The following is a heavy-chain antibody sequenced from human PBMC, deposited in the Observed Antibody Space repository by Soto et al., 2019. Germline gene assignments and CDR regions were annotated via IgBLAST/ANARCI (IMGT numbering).Heavy chain of an antibody. CDR3: ARGYTYYYDSSGYYFDY. CDR2: IIPIFGTA. Sequence: QVQLVQSGAEVKKPGSSVKVSCKASGGTFSSYAISWVRQAPGQGLEWMGGIIPIFGTANYAQKFQGRVTITGDESTSTAYMELSSLRSEDTAVYYCARGYTYYYDSSGYYFDYWGQGTLVTVSS. J-gene: IGHJ4*02. CDR1: GGTFSSYA. V-gene: IGHV1-69*12. D-gene: IGHD3-22*01.